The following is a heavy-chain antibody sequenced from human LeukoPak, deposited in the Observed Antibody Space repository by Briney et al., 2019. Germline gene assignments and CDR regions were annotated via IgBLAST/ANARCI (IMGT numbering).Heavy chain of an antibody. V-gene: IGHV3-23*01. D-gene: IGHD3-3*01. CDR1: GFTFSSYA. J-gene: IGHJ4*02. CDR3: AKLSGRYDFWSGYSDY. CDR2: ISGSGGST. Sequence: GGSLRLSCAASGFTFSSYAMTWVRQAPGKGLEWVSAISGSGGSTYYADSVKGRFTISRDNSKNTLYLQMNSLRAEDTAVYYCAKLSGRYDFWSGYSDYWGQGTLVTVSS.